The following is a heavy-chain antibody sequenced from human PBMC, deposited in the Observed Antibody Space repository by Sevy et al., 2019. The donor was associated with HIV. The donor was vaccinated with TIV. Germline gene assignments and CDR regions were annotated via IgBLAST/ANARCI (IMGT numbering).Heavy chain of an antibody. CDR3: AKDRKVLLVVYAIPLGVFDI. CDR1: GFTFSYHG. Sequence: GGSLRLSCAASGFTFSYHGMHWVRQAPGKGLEWVAFIHHDGSNEFYADSVKGRFTISRDNSKNTLSLQMNSLRPEETAVYYCAKDRKVLLVVYAIPLGVFDIWGQGTMVTVSS. D-gene: IGHD2-8*02. V-gene: IGHV3-30*02. J-gene: IGHJ3*02. CDR2: IHHDGSNE.